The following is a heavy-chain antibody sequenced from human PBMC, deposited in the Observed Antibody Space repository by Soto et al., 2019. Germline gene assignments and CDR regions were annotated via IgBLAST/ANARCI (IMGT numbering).Heavy chain of an antibody. CDR1: GFSISSYY. CDR3: ARWVWFGNKWFDP. V-gene: IGHV4-59*01. D-gene: IGHD3-10*01. J-gene: IGHJ5*02. CDR2: IYYSGST. Sequence: SETLSLTCTLAGFSISSYYWSWIRQPPGKGLEWIGYIYYSGSTNYNPSLKSRVTISVDTSKNPFSLKLSSLTPSDTEVYYCARWVWFGNKWFDPWGQGNLVTVX.